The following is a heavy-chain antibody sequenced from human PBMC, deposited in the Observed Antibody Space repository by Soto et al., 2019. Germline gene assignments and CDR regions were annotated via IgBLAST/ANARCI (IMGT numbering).Heavy chain of an antibody. Sequence: QSQTLSLTCAISGDSVSSNSAAWNWIRQSPSRGLEWLGRTYYRSKWYNDYAVSVKSRITINPDTSKNQFSLQLNSVTPENPVVYYGARGVPASLVGGRYYYYGMDVWGQGTTVTVSS. CDR2: TYYRSKWYN. V-gene: IGHV6-1*01. J-gene: IGHJ6*02. CDR1: GDSVSSNSAA. CDR3: ARGVPASLVGGRYYYYGMDV. D-gene: IGHD3-16*01.